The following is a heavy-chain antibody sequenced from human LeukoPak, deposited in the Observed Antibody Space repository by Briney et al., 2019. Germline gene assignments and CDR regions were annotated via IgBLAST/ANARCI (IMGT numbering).Heavy chain of an antibody. CDR2: INSDGSST. CDR3: ARDQYSSNWYVHH. CDR1: GFTFSSYW. D-gene: IGHD6-19*01. Sequence: GGSLRLSCAASGFTFSSYWMHWVRQAPGKGLVWVSRINSDGSSTSYADSVKGRFTISRDNSKNTLYLQMNSLRAEDTAVYYCARDQYSSNWYVHHWGQGTLVTVS. J-gene: IGHJ1*01. V-gene: IGHV3-74*01.